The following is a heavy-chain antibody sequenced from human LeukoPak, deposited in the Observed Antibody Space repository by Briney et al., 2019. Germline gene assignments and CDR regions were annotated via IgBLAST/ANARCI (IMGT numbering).Heavy chain of an antibody. CDR1: GYTFTSYY. V-gene: IGHV1-46*01. CDR3: ARDSFGELGNY. CDR2: INPGGGST. Sequence: ASVKVSRKASGYTFTSYYMYWVRQAPGQGLEWMGIINPGGGSTSYAQKFQGRVTMTRDTSTSTVYMELSSLRSEDTAVYYCARDSFGELGNYWGQGTLVTVSS. D-gene: IGHD3-10*01. J-gene: IGHJ4*02.